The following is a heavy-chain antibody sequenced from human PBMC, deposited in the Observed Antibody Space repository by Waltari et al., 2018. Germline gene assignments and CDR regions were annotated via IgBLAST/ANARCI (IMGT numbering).Heavy chain of an antibody. V-gene: IGHV4-38-2*02. D-gene: IGHD1-26*01. Sequence: QVQLQESGSGLVKPSETLSLTCTVSGYSISSGHYWGWIRQPPGKGLEWIGSFYHSGITYYNPSLKSRVTIAVDTSKNQFSLKVSSVTAADTAVYYCARWDSFFDYWGQGTLVTVSS. CDR2: FYHSGIT. J-gene: IGHJ4*02. CDR3: ARWDSFFDY. CDR1: GYSISSGHY.